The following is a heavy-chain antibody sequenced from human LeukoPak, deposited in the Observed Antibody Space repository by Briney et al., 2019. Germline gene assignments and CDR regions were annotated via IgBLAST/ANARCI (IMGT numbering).Heavy chain of an antibody. CDR3: TTYMAARPDNFGF. V-gene: IGHV3-15*01. CDR1: GFTFSSYG. D-gene: IGHD6-6*01. J-gene: IGHJ4*02. CDR2: IKSKTSGGTT. Sequence: GRSLRLSCAASGFTFSSYGIHWVRQAPGMGLEWVGRIKSKTSGGTTDYAAPVEGRFTISRDDSKNTLFLQMNSLKTEDTAFYYCTTYMAARPDNFGFWGQGTLVTVSS.